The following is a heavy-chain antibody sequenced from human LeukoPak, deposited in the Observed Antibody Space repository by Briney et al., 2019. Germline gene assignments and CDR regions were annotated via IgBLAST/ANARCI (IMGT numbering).Heavy chain of an antibody. J-gene: IGHJ4*02. CDR3: ARASSGEKFGTTYCSSTSCRLLDY. CDR1: GYTFTSYG. D-gene: IGHD2-2*01. CDR2: ISAYNGNT. V-gene: IGHV1-18*01. Sequence: ASVKVSCKASGYTFTSYGISWVRQAPGQGLEWMGWISAYNGNTNYAQKLQGRVTMTTDTSTSTAYMELRSLRSDDTAVYYCARASSGEKFGTTYCSSTSCRLLDYWGQGTLVTVSS.